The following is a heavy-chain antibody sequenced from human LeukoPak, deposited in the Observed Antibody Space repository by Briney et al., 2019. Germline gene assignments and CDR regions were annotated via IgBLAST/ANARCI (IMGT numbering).Heavy chain of an antibody. CDR1: GFTFSSYG. V-gene: IGHV3-30*18. D-gene: IGHD3-22*01. J-gene: IGHJ4*02. Sequence: GGSLRLSCAASGFTFSSYGMHWVRQAPGKGLEWVAVISFDATNKYYADSVKGRFTISRDNSKNTLYLQMNSLRAEDTAVYYCAKDSSADDSSGYSYYFDYWGQASLVTVSS. CDR2: ISFDATNK. CDR3: AKDSSADDSSGYSYYFDY.